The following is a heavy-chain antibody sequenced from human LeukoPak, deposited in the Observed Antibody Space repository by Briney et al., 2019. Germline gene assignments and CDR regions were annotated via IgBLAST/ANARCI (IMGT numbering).Heavy chain of an antibody. D-gene: IGHD3-22*01. J-gene: IGHJ4*02. CDR2: ISGSGGST. CDR1: GFTFSSYA. CDR3: ARGRYYDNSVYYYFDY. Sequence: GGSLRLTCAASGFTFSSYAMSWVRQAPGMGLAWVSAISGSGGSTYYADSVKGRFTISRDTSKNTLYLQMNSLRAEDTAVYYCARGRYYDNSVYYYFDYWGQGTLVTVSS. V-gene: IGHV3-23*01.